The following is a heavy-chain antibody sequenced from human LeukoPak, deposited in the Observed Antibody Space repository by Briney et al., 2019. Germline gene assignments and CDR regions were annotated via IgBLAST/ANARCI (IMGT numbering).Heavy chain of an antibody. V-gene: IGHV3-23*01. Sequence: GGSLRLSCAASGFTFSSYDMSWVRQAPGKGLEWVLANSGSGGTTYADSVKGRFTISRDNSKNTLYLQTNSLRAEDTALYFCAKVTGYWYFDLWGRGTLVTVSS. CDR2: NSGSGGTT. J-gene: IGHJ2*01. CDR3: AKVTGYWYFDL. CDR1: GFTFSSYD. D-gene: IGHD3-9*01.